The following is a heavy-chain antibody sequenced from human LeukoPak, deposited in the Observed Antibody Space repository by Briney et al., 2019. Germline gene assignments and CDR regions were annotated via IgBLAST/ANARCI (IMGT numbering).Heavy chain of an antibody. CDR2: ISRNVDTT. CDR3: VKALTDDAFDI. J-gene: IGHJ3*02. CDR1: GFTFSTFP. V-gene: IGHV3-64D*06. Sequence: PGGSLTLSCSAAGFTFSTFPMHWVRQAPGKVREYFAAISRNVDTTYYADSVKGRFTISRDNSKNTLYLQMSSLRPEDTGVYYCVKALTDDAFDIWGQGTMVTVSS.